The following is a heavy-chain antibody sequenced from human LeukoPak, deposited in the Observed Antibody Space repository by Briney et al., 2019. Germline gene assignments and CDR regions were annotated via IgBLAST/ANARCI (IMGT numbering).Heavy chain of an antibody. CDR1: GYTFTSYG. CDR3: ATTSDILTGYFTLDY. CDR2: ISGYNGNT. Sequence: ASVEVSCKASGYTFTSYGITWVRQAPGQGLEWMGWISGYNGNTNYAQKLQGRVTMTTDTSTSTAYMELRSLRSDDTAVYYCATTSDILTGYFTLDYWGQGTLVTVSS. V-gene: IGHV1-18*01. D-gene: IGHD3-9*01. J-gene: IGHJ4*02.